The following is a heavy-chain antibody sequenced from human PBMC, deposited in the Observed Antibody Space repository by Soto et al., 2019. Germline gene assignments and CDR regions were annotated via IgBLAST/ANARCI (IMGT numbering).Heavy chain of an antibody. Sequence: LSLTCAVYGGSFSGYYWSWIRQPPGKGLEWIGEINHSGSTNYNPSLKSRVTISVDTSKNQFSLKLSSVTAADTAVYYCARVSRITIFGVVITAVYGMDVWGQGTTVTVSS. CDR3: ARVSRITIFGVVITAVYGMDV. D-gene: IGHD3-3*01. J-gene: IGHJ6*02. V-gene: IGHV4-34*01. CDR1: GGSFSGYY. CDR2: INHSGST.